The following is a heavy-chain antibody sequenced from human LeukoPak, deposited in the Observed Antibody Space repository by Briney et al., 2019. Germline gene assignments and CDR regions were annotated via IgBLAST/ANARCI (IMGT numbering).Heavy chain of an antibody. V-gene: IGHV3-48*04. CDR2: ISSSSSNI. D-gene: IGHD5-18*01. CDR1: GFMFSAYA. Sequence: GGSLRLSCAASGFMFSAYAMNWVRQAPGKGLEWISYISSSSSNIYYADYVKGRFTISRDNARNSLYLQINSLRVDDTAVYFCARENGYRLDYWGQGSLVTVSS. J-gene: IGHJ4*02. CDR3: ARENGYRLDY.